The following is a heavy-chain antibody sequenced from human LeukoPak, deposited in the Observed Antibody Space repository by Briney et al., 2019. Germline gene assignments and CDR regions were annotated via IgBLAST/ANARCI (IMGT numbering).Heavy chain of an antibody. Sequence: GGSLRLSCAASGFTFSSHWMSWVRQAPGKGLEWVANIKEDGTDKYYVDSVKGRFTISRDDAKTSLYLQMNRLTAQATALNSCARGIFMDGWGQGATGTVSS. D-gene: IGHD3-3*01. CDR1: GFTFSSHW. CDR2: IKEDGTDK. J-gene: IGHJ6*02. V-gene: IGHV3-7*05. CDR3: ARGIFMDG.